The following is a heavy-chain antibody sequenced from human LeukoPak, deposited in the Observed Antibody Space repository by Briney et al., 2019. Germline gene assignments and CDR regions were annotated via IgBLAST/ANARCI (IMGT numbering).Heavy chain of an antibody. D-gene: IGHD1-26*01. CDR1: GGSISSSSYY. V-gene: IGHV4-39*01. CDR3: ARRNGAGDIDY. J-gene: IGHJ4*02. Sequence: SETLSLTCTVSGGSISSSSYYWGWIRQPPGKGLEWIGSIYYSGSTYYNPSLKSRVTISVDTSKNQFSLKLSSVTAADTAVYYCARRNGAGDIDYWGQGTLVTVSS. CDR2: IYYSGST.